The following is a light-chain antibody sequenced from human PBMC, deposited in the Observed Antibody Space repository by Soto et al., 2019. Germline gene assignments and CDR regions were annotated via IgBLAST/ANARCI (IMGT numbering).Light chain of an antibody. J-gene: IGLJ1*01. CDR3: HVWDSSSDHYV. V-gene: IGLV3-21*02. CDR2: DDS. Sequence: SYELTQPPSVSVAPGQTAKITCGGNNIGQKSVHWYQQKAGQAPALVVYDDSDRPSGIPERFSGSNSGDTATLTIRRVEAGDEADYYCHVWDSSSDHYVFGTGTKVTVL. CDR1: NIGQKS.